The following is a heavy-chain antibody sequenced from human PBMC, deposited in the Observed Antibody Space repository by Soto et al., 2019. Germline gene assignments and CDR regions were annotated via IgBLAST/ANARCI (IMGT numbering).Heavy chain of an antibody. CDR1: GYTFTGYY. Sequence: ASVKVSCKASGYTFTGYYMHWVRQAPGQGLEWMGWINPKSGGTNYAQKLQGRVTMTTDTSTSTAYMELRSLRSDDTAVYYCAREPYSSSWYRPYYYGMDVWGQGTTVTVSS. D-gene: IGHD6-13*01. V-gene: IGHV1-2*02. CDR3: AREPYSSSWYRPYYYGMDV. CDR2: INPKSGGT. J-gene: IGHJ6*02.